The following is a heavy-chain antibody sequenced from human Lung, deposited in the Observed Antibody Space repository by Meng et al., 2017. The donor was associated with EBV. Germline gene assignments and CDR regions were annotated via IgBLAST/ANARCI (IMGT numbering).Heavy chain of an antibody. D-gene: IGHD5-18*01. CDR2: IYYSGST. V-gene: IGHV4-31*01. J-gene: IGHJ4*02. CDR1: GGSISSGGHY. CDR3: ARAVDTGYFDY. Sequence: QGRLQASGPGLVKPSQTLSLTCTVSGGSISSGGHYWSWIRQHPGKSLEWIGYIYYSGSTYYNPSLKSLVSISVDTSNNQFSLKLSSVTAADTAVYYCARAVDTGYFDYWGQGTLVTVSS.